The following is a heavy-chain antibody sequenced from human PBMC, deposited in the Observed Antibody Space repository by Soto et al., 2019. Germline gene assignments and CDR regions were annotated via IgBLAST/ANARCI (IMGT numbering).Heavy chain of an antibody. V-gene: IGHV4-59*08. J-gene: IGHJ6*03. Sequence: QVQLQESGPGLVKPSETLSLTCTVSGGSISTYYWSWIRQPPGKGLEWIGYIYYSGSTNYNPSLKSRVTISVDTSKNQFSLKLSSVTAADTAVYYCARQMVPEMGYYYYYMDVWGKGTTVTVSS. CDR3: ARQMVPEMGYYYYYMDV. D-gene: IGHD2-8*01. CDR1: GGSISTYY. CDR2: IYYSGST.